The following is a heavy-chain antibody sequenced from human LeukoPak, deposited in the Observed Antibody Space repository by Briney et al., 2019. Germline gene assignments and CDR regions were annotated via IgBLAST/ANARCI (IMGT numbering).Heavy chain of an antibody. D-gene: IGHD2-2*01. J-gene: IGHJ6*03. V-gene: IGHV3-20*01. Sequence: GGSLSFSCEASDSTFVVMAWTGSGQLQGRGRKWFPVLIWNGGSTGYADSVKGRFTISRDNAKNSLYLQMNSLRAEDTALYHCARGGLVPAAIGYYMDVWGKGTTVTISS. CDR1: DSTFVVMA. CDR3: ARGGLVPAAIGYYMDV. CDR2: LIWNGGST.